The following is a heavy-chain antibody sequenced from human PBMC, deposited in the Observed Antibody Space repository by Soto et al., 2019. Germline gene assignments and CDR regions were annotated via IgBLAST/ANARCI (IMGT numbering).Heavy chain of an antibody. Sequence: SETLSLTCSVSGGSISSSSYFWGWIRQPPGKGLEWIGSIYYSGSTKYNPSLKSRVTILEDTSKNQFSLKLNSVTAADTAVYYCAREGRMGTFDYWGQGALVXVSS. CDR1: GGSISSSSYF. J-gene: IGHJ4*02. D-gene: IGHD1-1*01. V-gene: IGHV4-39*07. CDR3: AREGRMGTFDY. CDR2: IYYSGST.